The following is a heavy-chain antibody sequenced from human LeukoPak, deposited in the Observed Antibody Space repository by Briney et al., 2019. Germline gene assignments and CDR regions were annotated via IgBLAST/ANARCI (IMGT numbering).Heavy chain of an antibody. J-gene: IGHJ4*02. CDR1: GFTFSSYG. Sequence: GGSLRLSCAASGFTFSSYGMHWVRQAPGKGLEWVAFIRYDGSNKYYADSVKGRFTNSRDNSKNTLYLQMNSLRAEDTAVYYCAKDLPDYYGSGSPPDYWGQGTLVTVSS. V-gene: IGHV3-30*02. CDR2: IRYDGSNK. CDR3: AKDLPDYYGSGSPPDY. D-gene: IGHD3-10*01.